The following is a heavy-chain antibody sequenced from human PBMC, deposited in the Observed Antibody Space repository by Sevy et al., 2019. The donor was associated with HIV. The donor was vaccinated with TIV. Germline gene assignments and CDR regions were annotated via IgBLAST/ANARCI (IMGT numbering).Heavy chain of an antibody. V-gene: IGHV3-66*01. CDR3: ARESSITWQAGYYGMAV. Sequence: GGSLRLSCAASGFTVSSDYMTWVRQAPGKGLEWVSVIYSRGTTYYADSVQGRFTMSRDNSKNTVYLQMNSLRAEDTAVYFCARESSITWQAGYYGMAVWGQGTTVTVSS. J-gene: IGHJ6*02. CDR1: GFTVSSDY. CDR2: IYSRGTT. D-gene: IGHD2-21*01.